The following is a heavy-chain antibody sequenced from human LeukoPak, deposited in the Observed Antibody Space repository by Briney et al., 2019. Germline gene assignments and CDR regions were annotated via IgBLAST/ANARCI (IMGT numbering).Heavy chain of an antibody. V-gene: IGHV3-15*01. Sequence: PGGSLRLSCAASGFAFSTAWMTWVRQAPGGGREWVGQIKTSMDGGTTDYAAPVKGRFIISRDDSKNRLFLEMNSLKTEDTAVYYCTSSPEWQLVDYWGQGTLVTVSS. CDR3: TSSPEWQLVDY. J-gene: IGHJ4*02. CDR1: GFAFSTAW. CDR2: IKTSMDGGTT. D-gene: IGHD6-13*01.